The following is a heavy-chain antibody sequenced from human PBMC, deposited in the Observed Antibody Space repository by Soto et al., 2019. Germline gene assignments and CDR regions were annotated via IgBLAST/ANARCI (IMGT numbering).Heavy chain of an antibody. CDR1: GYTFTSYG. V-gene: IGHV1-18*01. Sequence: ASVKVSCKASGYTFTSYGISWARQAPRQGLEWMGWISAYNGNTNYAQKLQGSVTTTTDTSTSTAYMELRSLRSDDTAVYYCAWALRFLAKDSDYCGQGTLVTVSS. J-gene: IGHJ4*02. CDR2: ISAYNGNT. D-gene: IGHD3-3*01. CDR3: AWALRFLAKDSDY.